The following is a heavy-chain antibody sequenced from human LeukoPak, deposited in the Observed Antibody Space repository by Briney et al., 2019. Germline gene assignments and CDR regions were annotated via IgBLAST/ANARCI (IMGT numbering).Heavy chain of an antibody. CDR3: VRGGIASAFDI. J-gene: IGHJ3*02. CDR2: IISNENSA. D-gene: IGHD6-13*01. Sequence: GSLRLSCAASGFTFSSNWMHWVRQAPGKGLVWVSRIISNENSATYADSVKGRFTISRDNAKNTLYLQMNSLRAEGTAVYYCVRGGIASAFDIWGQGTMVTVSS. CDR1: GFTFSSNW. V-gene: IGHV3-74*01.